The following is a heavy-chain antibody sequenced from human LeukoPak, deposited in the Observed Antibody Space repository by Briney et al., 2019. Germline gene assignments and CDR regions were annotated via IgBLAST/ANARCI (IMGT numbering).Heavy chain of an antibody. J-gene: IGHJ4*02. D-gene: IGHD5-24*01. CDR3: AKGSTISRPYYFDF. CDR2: ITGSGSGA. Sequence: PGGSLRLSCAASGFTFSSFAINWVRQAPGKGLEWVSVITGSGSGADYADSVKGRFTISRDNSQNTVHLQMNSLRAEDTAVYYCAKGSTISRPYYFDFWGQGTVVTVSS. CDR1: GFTFSSFA. V-gene: IGHV3-23*01.